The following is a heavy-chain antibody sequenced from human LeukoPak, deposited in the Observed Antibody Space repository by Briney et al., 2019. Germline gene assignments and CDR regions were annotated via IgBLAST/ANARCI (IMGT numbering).Heavy chain of an antibody. V-gene: IGHV1-2*02. D-gene: IGHD1-26*01. CDR2: INPNSGGT. J-gene: IGHJ4*02. CDR3: ARDGSSSLSYFDY. Sequence: ASVKVSCKASGYTFTGYYMHWVRQAPGQGLEWMGWINPNSGGTNYAQKLQGRVTMTRDTSISTAYMELSRLRSDDTAVYYCARDGSSSLSYFDYWGQGTLVTVSS. CDR1: GYTFTGYY.